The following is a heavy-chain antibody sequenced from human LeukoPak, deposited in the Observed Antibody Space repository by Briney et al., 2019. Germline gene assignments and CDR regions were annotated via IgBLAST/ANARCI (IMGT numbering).Heavy chain of an antibody. CDR3: AREASYFMVRNYFYQMFV. CDR1: VFIFIDHY. CDR2: IRNKANRYVT. J-gene: IGHJ6*03. Sequence: GGSLRLSCAPSVFIFIDHYWNWVRQAPGKGLEWVGRIRNKANRYVTEYGASAKDRYNISRDDSKKSLYLQIGSLKNENTRVYYSAREASYFMVRNYFYQMFVWGKGTTVTVSS. D-gene: IGHD5-18*01. V-gene: IGHV3-72*01.